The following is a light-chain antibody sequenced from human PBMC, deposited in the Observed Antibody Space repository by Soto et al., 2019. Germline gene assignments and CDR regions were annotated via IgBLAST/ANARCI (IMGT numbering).Light chain of an antibody. Sequence: EIVLTQSPGTLSLSPGERATLSCRASQSVSSSYLAWYQQKPGQAPRLHIYGASSRATGIPDRFSGSGSGTDFTLTISRLEPEDFAVYYCQQYGSSPLGTFGQGTKVEIK. CDR3: QQYGSSPLGT. J-gene: IGKJ1*01. CDR2: GAS. V-gene: IGKV3-20*01. CDR1: QSVSSSY.